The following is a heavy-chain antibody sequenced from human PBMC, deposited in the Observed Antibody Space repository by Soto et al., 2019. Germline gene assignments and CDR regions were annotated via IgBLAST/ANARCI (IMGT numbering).Heavy chain of an antibody. CDR2: ISGSGGST. D-gene: IGHD6-25*01. CDR3: AKDLVAAAGFEYFQH. Sequence: GGSLRLSCAASGFTFSSYAMSWVRQAPGKGLEWVSAISGSGGSTYYAYSVKGLFPISRDNSKNTLYLQMNRLRAEDTAVYYCAKDLVAAAGFEYFQHWGQGTLVTVSS. CDR1: GFTFSSYA. V-gene: IGHV3-23*01. J-gene: IGHJ1*01.